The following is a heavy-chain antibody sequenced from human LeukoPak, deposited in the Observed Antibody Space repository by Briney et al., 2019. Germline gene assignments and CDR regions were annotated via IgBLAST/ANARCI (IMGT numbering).Heavy chain of an antibody. Sequence: PGGSLRLSCVASRFTFSNYDMSWVRQAPGKGLEWVSNIKDTGGSAYYAEYVKGRFTVSRDNSKNALYLQMNSLRVDDTAVYYCAKEIRGVIIKPFDYWGQGILVTVSS. V-gene: IGHV3-23*01. CDR3: AKEIRGVIIKPFDY. CDR2: IKDTGGSA. D-gene: IGHD3-10*01. J-gene: IGHJ4*02. CDR1: RFTFSNYD.